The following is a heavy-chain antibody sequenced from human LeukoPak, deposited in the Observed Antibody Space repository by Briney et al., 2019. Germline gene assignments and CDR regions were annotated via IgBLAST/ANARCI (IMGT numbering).Heavy chain of an antibody. V-gene: IGHV1-69*04. CDR3: ARETADYGGNRFGYYFDY. Sequence: ASVKVSCKASGYTFTDYYMHWVRQAPGQGLEWMGRIIPILGIANYAQKFQGRVTITADKSTSTAYMELSSLRSEDTAVYYCARETADYGGNRFGYYFDYWGQGTLVTVSS. CDR2: IIPILGIA. CDR1: GYTFTDYY. D-gene: IGHD4-23*01. J-gene: IGHJ4*02.